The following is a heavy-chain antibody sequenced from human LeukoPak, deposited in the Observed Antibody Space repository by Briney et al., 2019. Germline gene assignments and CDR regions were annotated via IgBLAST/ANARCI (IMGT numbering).Heavy chain of an antibody. CDR1: GYTFTAYC. J-gene: IGHJ4*02. CDR3: ARVVGQGTAMPSRDFFDY. Sequence: GASVKVSCKASGYTFTAYCIHWVRQAPGQGLEWMGWIDPNTGQTDSAQKFQGRVTVTRDTSINTAYMDLSSLRSDDTAVYCARVVGQGTAMPSRDFFDYWGQGTLVTVPS. D-gene: IGHD5-18*01. CDR2: IDPNTGQT. V-gene: IGHV1-2*02.